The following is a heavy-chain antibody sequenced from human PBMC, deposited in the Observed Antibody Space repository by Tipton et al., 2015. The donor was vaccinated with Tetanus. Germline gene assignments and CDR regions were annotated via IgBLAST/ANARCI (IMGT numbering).Heavy chain of an antibody. CDR1: GGSISSYY. D-gene: IGHD6-13*01. V-gene: IGHV4-59*08. J-gene: IGHJ4*02. CDR2: IYYSGST. CDR3: ARGGSSSWFLLYYFDY. Sequence: TLSLTCTVSGGSISSYYWSWIRQPPGKGLEWIGYIYYSGSTNYNPSLKSRVTISVDTSKNQFSLKLSSVTAADTAVYYCARGGSSSWFLLYYFDYWGQGTLVTVSS.